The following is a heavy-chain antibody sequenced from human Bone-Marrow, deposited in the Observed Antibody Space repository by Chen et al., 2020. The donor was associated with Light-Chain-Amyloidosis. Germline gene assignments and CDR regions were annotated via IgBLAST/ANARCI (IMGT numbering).Heavy chain of an antibody. CDR3: TSTSRPNPCGSQAS. Sequence: EVQLVEAGGGLVQPGGSLKLSCAASGFNFSGSAMHRVCQASGKGLEWAARSRSTTNDYATLYGASVKGRFIISRDDSKNTTYLQMNSLRTEDPAVYLCTSTSRPNPCGSQASWAQGPPAT. D-gene: IGHD2-21*01. J-gene: IGHJ1*01. CDR1: GFNFSGSA. CDR2: SRSTTNDYAT. V-gene: IGHV3-73*02.